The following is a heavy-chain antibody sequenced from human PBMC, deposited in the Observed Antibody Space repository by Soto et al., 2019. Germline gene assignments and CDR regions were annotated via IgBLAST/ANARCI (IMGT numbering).Heavy chain of an antibody. CDR1: GGSISSSSYY. V-gene: IGHV4-39*01. D-gene: IGHD3-3*01. J-gene: IGHJ3*02. Sequence: PEETLSLTCTVSGGSISSSSYYWGWIRQPPGKGLEWIGSIYYSGSTYYNPSLKSRVTISVDTSKNQFSLKLSSVTAADTAVYYCASVTVAYYDFWSGYYSVDAFDIWGQGTMVTVSS. CDR2: IYYSGST. CDR3: ASVTVAYYDFWSGYYSVDAFDI.